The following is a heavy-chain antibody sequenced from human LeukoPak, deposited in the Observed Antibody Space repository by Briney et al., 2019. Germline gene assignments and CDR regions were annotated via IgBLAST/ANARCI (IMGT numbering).Heavy chain of an antibody. CDR3: ARDHGGGPMDF. D-gene: IGHD3-16*01. Sequence: SETLSLTCTVSGGSISSGGFYWSWIRQHPGKGLEWIGYIYYSGSTYYNSPLKSRATISVDTSRSQFSLKLRSVTAADTAVYFCARDHGGGPMDFWGQGTLVTVSS. CDR1: GGSISSGGFY. CDR2: IYYSGST. V-gene: IGHV4-31*03. J-gene: IGHJ4*02.